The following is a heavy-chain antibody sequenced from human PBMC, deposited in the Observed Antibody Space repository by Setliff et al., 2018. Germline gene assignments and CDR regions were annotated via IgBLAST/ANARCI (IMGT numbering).Heavy chain of an antibody. CDR2: INLGGGST. D-gene: IGHD3-9*01. CDR1: GYTFTSYY. V-gene: IGHV1-46*01. J-gene: IGHJ2*01. Sequence: ASVKVSCKASGYTFTSYYVHWVRQAPGQGLEWMGLINLGGGSTSYAQRFQGRVTMTADTSTSTVYMELSSLRSEDTAVYYCATGRDWPTDTDWYFDLWGRGTLVTVSS. CDR3: ATGRDWPTDTDWYFDL.